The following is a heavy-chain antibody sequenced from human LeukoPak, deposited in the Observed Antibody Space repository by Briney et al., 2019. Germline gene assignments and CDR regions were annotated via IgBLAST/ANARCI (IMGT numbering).Heavy chain of an antibody. CDR3: AKDQGYYYDTPADY. J-gene: IGHJ4*02. CDR1: GLTFSSYA. V-gene: IGHV3-23*01. D-gene: IGHD3-22*01. Sequence: GGSLRLSCAASGLTFSSYAMSWVRQAPGKGLEWVSAISGSGGSTYYADSVKGRFTISRDNSKNTLYLQMNSLRAEDTAVYYCAKDQGYYYDTPADYWGQGTLVTVSS. CDR2: ISGSGGST.